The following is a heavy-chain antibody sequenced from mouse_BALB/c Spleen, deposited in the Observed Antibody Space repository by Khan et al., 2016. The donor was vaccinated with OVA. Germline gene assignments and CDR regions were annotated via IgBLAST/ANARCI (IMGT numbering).Heavy chain of an antibody. CDR1: GYSFTSYY. CDR3: TRSGYVAWFTY. J-gene: IGHJ3*01. Sequence: EVQLQESGPELMKPGASVKISCKASGYSFTSYYIHWMIESHGTSLEWIGYIDPFSGATTSNQKFKGKATLTVDKSSNTAYIHRRNLTSDDSAVYYCTRSGYVAWFTYWGQGTLVTVAA. V-gene: IGHV1-31*01. CDR2: IDPFSGAT. D-gene: IGHD2-2*01.